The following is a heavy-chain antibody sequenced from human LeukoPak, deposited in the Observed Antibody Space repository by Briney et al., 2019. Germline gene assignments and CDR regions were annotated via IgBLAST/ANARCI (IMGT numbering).Heavy chain of an antibody. CDR3: ARGPNDYFDY. J-gene: IGHJ4*02. V-gene: IGHV1-18*01. Sequence: ASVEVSCKASGYTFTSYAISWLRQAPGQGLEWMGWVTTYNGNTDYAQNFQGRVTMTIDISTSTAHMELRSLRSDDTAVYFCARGPNDYFDYWGQGTLATVSS. CDR1: GYTFTSYA. CDR2: VTTYNGNT.